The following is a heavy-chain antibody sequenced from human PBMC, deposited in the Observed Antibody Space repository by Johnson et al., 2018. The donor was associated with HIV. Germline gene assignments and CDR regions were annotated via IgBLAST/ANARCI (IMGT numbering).Heavy chain of an antibody. Sequence: QVLLVESGGGLVQPGGSLRLSCAASGFTFSSYGMHWVRQAPGKGLEWVAVISYDGSNKYYADSVKGRFTISRDNSKNTLYLQMNSLRAEDTAVYYCERGGSIAARREAFDIWGQGTMVTVSS. CDR3: ERGGSIAARREAFDI. V-gene: IGHV3-30*03. CDR1: GFTFSSYG. J-gene: IGHJ3*02. CDR2: ISYDGSNK. D-gene: IGHD6-6*01.